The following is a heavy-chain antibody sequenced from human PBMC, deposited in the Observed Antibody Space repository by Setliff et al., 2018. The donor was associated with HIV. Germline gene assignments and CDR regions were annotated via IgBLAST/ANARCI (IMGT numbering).Heavy chain of an antibody. CDR2: IYHSGTT. Sequence: PSETLSLTCAVSGYAITSGFYWGWIRQPPGKGLEWIGSIYHSGTTNYNSSLKSRVTISVDTSKNQFSLKLSSVTAADTAVYYCARGDPFTDFDSWGQGSLVTVSS. CDR3: ARGDPFTDFDS. D-gene: IGHD3-16*01. J-gene: IGHJ4*02. V-gene: IGHV4-38-2*01. CDR1: GYAITSGFY.